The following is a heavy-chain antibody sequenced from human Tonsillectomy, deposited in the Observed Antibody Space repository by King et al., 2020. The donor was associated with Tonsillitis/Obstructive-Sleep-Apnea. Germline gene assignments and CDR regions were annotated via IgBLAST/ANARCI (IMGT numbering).Heavy chain of an antibody. CDR2: IDQDGNEK. Sequence: VQLVESGGGWVQPGGSLRLSCAASGFTFNGYWMSWVRQAPGKGLEWVANIDQDGNEKYYVDSVKGRFTISRDNAGYSLYLQMNGLRAEDTAVYYCATDPPGWGQGTLVTVSS. J-gene: IGHJ4*02. V-gene: IGHV3-7*01. CDR1: GFTFNGYW. CDR3: ATDPPG. D-gene: IGHD1-14*01.